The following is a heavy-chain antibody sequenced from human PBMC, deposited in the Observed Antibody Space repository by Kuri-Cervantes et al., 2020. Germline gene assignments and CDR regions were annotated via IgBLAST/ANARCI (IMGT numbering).Heavy chain of an antibody. CDR3: ALTFGVVISLPYYFDY. CDR1: GYSFTSYW. V-gene: IGHV5-51*01. D-gene: IGHD3-3*01. J-gene: IGHJ4*02. CDR2: IYPGDSDT. Sequence: GESLKISCKGSGYSFTSYWIGWVRQMPGKGLEWMGIIYPGDSDTRYSPSFQGQVTISADKSISTAYLQWSSLKASDTAMYYCALTFGVVISLPYYFDYWGQGPLVPVSS.